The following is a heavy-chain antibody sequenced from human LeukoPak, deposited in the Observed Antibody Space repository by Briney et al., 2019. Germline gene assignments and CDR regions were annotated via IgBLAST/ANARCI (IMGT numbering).Heavy chain of an antibody. V-gene: IGHV1-69*04. J-gene: IGHJ4*02. CDR1: GGTFSSYA. D-gene: IGHD6-13*01. Sequence: GASVKVSCKAPGGTFSSYAISWVRQAPGQGLEWMRRIIPILGIANYAQKFQGRVTITADKSTSTAYMELSSLRSEDTAVYYCARARIAAAGLFDYWGQGTLVTVSS. CDR3: ARARIAAAGLFDY. CDR2: IIPILGIA.